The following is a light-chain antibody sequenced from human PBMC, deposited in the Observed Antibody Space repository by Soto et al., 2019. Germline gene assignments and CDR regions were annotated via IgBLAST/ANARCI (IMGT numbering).Light chain of an antibody. CDR2: STS. Sequence: EIVMTQSPATLSVSPGERATLSCRASQSVSSNLAWYQQKPGQAPRLLIYSTSTRATGIPARFSGSGSGTGVRLPLRRLPSEDFSGLYRQQENKWPLTFGGGTKVEIK. J-gene: IGKJ4*01. CDR3: QQENKWPLT. CDR1: QSVSSN. V-gene: IGKV3-15*01.